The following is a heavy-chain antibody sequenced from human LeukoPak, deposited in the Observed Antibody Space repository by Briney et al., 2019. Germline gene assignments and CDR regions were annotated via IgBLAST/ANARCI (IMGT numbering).Heavy chain of an antibody. D-gene: IGHD6-19*01. CDR3: AKVEGGWYWNSYYYGMDV. V-gene: IGHV3-23*01. Sequence: GGSLRLSCAASGFTFSSFAMIWVRQAPGKGLEWVSGVSGSGGTTYYADPVKGRFTISRDNSRNTVLLQMNSLRVEDTAVYYCAKVEGGWYWNSYYYGMDVWGQGTTVTVSS. CDR1: GFTFSSFA. CDR2: VSGSGGTT. J-gene: IGHJ6*02.